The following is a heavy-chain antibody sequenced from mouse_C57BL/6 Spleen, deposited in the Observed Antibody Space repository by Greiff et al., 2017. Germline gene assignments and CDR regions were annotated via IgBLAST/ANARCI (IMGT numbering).Heavy chain of an antibody. CDR2: IDPSDSYT. V-gene: IGHV1-69*01. J-gene: IGHJ2*01. CDR1: GYTFTSYW. D-gene: IGHD2-1*01. CDR3: ARGGNYVLDY. Sequence: QVQLQQPGAELVMPGASVKMSCKASGYTFTSYWMHWVKQRPGQGLEWIGEIDPSDSYTNYNQKFKSKSTLTVDKSSNTPYMQLRSLTSEDSAVYYCARGGNYVLDYCGQGTTLTVSS.